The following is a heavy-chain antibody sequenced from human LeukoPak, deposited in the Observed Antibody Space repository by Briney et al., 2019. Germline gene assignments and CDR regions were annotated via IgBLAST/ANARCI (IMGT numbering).Heavy chain of an antibody. CDR3: ARRAWFDP. Sequence: PGGSLRLSCVASGFTVSSNYMSWVRQVPGKGLEWVSIIYTGGRTFYADSVKGRFTISRDNSKNTLYLQMNSLRTEDTAVYYCARRAWFDPWGQGTLVTVSS. J-gene: IGHJ5*02. V-gene: IGHV3-53*05. CDR1: GFTVSSNY. CDR2: IYTGGRT.